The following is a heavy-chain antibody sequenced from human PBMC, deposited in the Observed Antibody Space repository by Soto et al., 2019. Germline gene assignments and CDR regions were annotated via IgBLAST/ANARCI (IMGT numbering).Heavy chain of an antibody. CDR1: GFSLSTSGVG. CDR3: ARLDTAMVMFAFDI. D-gene: IGHD5-18*01. CDR2: IYWDDDK. J-gene: IGHJ3*02. V-gene: IGHV2-5*02. Sequence: VSGPTLVNPTHTLTLTCTFSGFSLSTSGVGVGWIRQPPGKALEWLALIYWDDDKRYSPSLKSRLTITKDTSKNQVVLTMTNMDPVDTATYYCARLDTAMVMFAFDIWGQGTMVTVSS.